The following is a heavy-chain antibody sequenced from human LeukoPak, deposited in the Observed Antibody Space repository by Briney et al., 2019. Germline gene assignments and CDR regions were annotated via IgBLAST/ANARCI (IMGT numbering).Heavy chain of an antibody. CDR2: IYHSGST. J-gene: IGHJ4*02. D-gene: IGHD3-10*01. CDR1: GGSIISTNW. V-gene: IGHV4-4*02. CDR3: ARDVMVREIMFPEMDYFDY. Sequence: SGTLSLTCAVSGGSIISTNWWSWVRQPPGKGLEWIGEIYHSGSTNYNPSLKSRVTISVDKSKNQFSLKLSSVTAADTAVYYCARDVMVREIMFPEMDYFDYWGQGTLVTVSS.